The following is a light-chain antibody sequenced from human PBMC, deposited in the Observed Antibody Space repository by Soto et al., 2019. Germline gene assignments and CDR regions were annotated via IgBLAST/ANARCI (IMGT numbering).Light chain of an antibody. Sequence: QSALTQPASVSGSPGQSITISCTGTSSDVGDYDYVSWYQQHPGKAPKLMIYEVRNRPSGVSNRFSGSKSGNTASLAISGLQAEDEANYYCSSYTNSNTWVFGGGTQLTVL. V-gene: IGLV2-14*01. J-gene: IGLJ3*02. CDR1: SSDVGDYDY. CDR2: EVR. CDR3: SSYTNSNTWV.